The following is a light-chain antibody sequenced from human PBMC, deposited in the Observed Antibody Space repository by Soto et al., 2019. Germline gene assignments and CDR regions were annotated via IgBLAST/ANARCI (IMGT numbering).Light chain of an antibody. CDR1: SSNIGSNT. Sequence: QSVLTQPPSASGTPGQRVTISCSGGSSNIGSNTVNWYQQLPGTAPKLLIYSNNQRPSGVPDRFSGSKSGTSASLAISGLQSEDEAYYYCATWDDSLNGPFWVFGGGPKLTVL. CDR2: SNN. J-gene: IGLJ3*02. CDR3: ATWDDSLNGPFWV. V-gene: IGLV1-44*01.